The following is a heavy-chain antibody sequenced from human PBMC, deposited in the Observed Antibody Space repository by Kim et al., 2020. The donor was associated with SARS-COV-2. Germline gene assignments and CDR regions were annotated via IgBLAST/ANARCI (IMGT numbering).Heavy chain of an antibody. CDR1: GFTFSSYG. CDR2: IWYDGSNK. J-gene: IGHJ4*02. CDR3: ARGRYDYGDYEDY. V-gene: IGHV3-33*08. D-gene: IGHD4-17*01. Sequence: GGSLRLSCAASGFTFSSYGMHWVRQAPGKGLEWVAVIWYDGSNKYYADSVKGRFTISRDNSKNTLYLQMNSLRAEDTAVYYCARGRYDYGDYEDYWGQGTLVTVSS.